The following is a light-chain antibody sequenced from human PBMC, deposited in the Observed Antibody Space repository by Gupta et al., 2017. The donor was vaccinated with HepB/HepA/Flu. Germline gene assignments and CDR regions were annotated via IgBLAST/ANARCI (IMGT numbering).Light chain of an antibody. V-gene: IGLV2-14*01. CDR1: SRDVGGFNY. Sequence: QSALTQPASLSGSPGQSITISCTGTSRDVGGFNYVSWYQQRPGEAPKLLIYDVTKRPSGVSSRFSGFKSSNTASLAISGLQAEDEAHYHCSSYTSSSPLEVFGGGTKLTVL. J-gene: IGLJ3*02. CDR2: DVT. CDR3: SSYTSSSPLEV.